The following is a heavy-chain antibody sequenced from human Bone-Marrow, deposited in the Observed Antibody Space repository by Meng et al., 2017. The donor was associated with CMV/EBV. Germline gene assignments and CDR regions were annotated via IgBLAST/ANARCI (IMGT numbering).Heavy chain of an antibody. J-gene: IGHJ6*02. D-gene: IGHD4-11*01. CDR3: ARDYWDSNYEDPYYYYGMDV. CDR2: IFSGGTNT. Sequence: GESLKISCAASGFTFSNYAMSWVRQAPGKGLEWVSVIFSGGTNTYYADSVKGRFTISRDNSKNTLYLQMNSLRAEDTAVYYCARDYWDSNYEDPYYYYGMDVWGQGTTVTVSS. CDR1: GFTFSNYA. V-gene: IGHV3-23*03.